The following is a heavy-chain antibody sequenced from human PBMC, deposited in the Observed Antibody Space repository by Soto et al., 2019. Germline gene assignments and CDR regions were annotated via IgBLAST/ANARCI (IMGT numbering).Heavy chain of an antibody. Sequence: QVQLVQSGAEVKKPGALVKVSCKASGYYFTSYGISWVRQAPGQGLEWMGWISAYNGNTNYAQNLQGRVTMTTDTSTSTAYMELRRLRSDDTAVYYCARDHCSSTSCYSAVDYWGQGTLVTVSS. D-gene: IGHD2-2*02. CDR1: GYYFTSYG. V-gene: IGHV1-18*04. CDR3: ARDHCSSTSCYSAVDY. CDR2: ISAYNGNT. J-gene: IGHJ4*02.